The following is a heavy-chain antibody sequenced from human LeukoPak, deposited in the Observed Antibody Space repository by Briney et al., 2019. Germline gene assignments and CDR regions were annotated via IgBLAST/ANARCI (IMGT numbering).Heavy chain of an antibody. V-gene: IGHV5-51*01. CDR3: ARSCGSGTPWYFDY. Sequence: PGESLKISWKASGYSFTNYWIGWVRQMPGKGLEWMGIIYPGDSDTRYSPPFQGQVTISADKSISTAYLQWSSLKASDTAMYYCARSCGSGTPWYFDYWGQGTLVTVSS. CDR2: IYPGDSDT. CDR1: GYSFTNYW. D-gene: IGHD3-10*01. J-gene: IGHJ4*02.